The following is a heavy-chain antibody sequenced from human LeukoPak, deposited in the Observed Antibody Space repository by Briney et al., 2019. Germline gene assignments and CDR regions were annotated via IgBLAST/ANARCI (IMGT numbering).Heavy chain of an antibody. J-gene: IGHJ4*02. CDR3: ARACGGTCYFDY. Sequence: SETLSLTCAVSGGSISSGGYSWSWIRQPPGRGLEWIGYIYHSGSTSYNPSLKSRVTVSVDRSTNQFSLKLSSVTAADTAVYYCARACGGTCYFDYWGQGTLVTVSS. D-gene: IGHD2-15*01. CDR2: IYHSGST. CDR1: GGSISSGGYS. V-gene: IGHV4-30-2*01.